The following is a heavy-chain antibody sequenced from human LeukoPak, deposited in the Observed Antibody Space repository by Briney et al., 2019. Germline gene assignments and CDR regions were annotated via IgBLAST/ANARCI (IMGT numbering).Heavy chain of an antibody. CDR3: ASLFKTGPHASYYMDV. V-gene: IGHV4-39*01. J-gene: IGHJ6*03. D-gene: IGHD1-14*01. CDR2: IYYSGST. Sequence: PSETLSLTCTVSGGSISSSSYSWGWIRQPPGKGLEWIGSIYYSGSTYYNPSLKSRVTISVDTSKNQFSLKLSSVTAADTAVYYRASLFKTGPHASYYMDVWGKGTTVTVSS. CDR1: GGSISSSSYS.